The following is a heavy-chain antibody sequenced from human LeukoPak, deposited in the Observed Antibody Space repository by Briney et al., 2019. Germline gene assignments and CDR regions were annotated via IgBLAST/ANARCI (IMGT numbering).Heavy chain of an antibody. CDR3: ARERDDYGGKFNWFDP. J-gene: IGHJ5*02. Sequence: GGSLRLSCAASGFTFSSYSMNWVRQAPGKGLEWVSYISSSSSTIYYADSVKGRFTISRDNAKNSLYLQMNSLRAEDTAVYYCARERDDYGGKFNWFDPWGQGTLVTVSS. CDR1: GFTFSSYS. CDR2: ISSSSSTI. D-gene: IGHD4-23*01. V-gene: IGHV3-48*01.